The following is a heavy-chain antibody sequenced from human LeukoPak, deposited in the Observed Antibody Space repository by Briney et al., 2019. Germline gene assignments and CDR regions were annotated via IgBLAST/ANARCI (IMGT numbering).Heavy chain of an antibody. CDR1: GGSLSDYF. Sequence: SETLSLTCTVSGGSLSDYFWTWMRQPPGKGLEWIGHVTYSGDTNYNPSFKSRVTISVDTSKRQFSLKLISVSTADTAVYYCARARSVEVPAGLLHDSWGQGTLVTVSS. V-gene: IGHV4-59*01. CDR2: VTYSGDT. D-gene: IGHD2-21*01. J-gene: IGHJ4*02. CDR3: ARARSVEVPAGLLHDS.